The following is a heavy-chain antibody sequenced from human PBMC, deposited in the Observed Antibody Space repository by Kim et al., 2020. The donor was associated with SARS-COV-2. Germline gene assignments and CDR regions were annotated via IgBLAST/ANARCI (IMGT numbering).Heavy chain of an antibody. V-gene: IGHV3-15*01. CDR2: VKSEVDGGTT. CDR3: TTGLSGLGSYYNRFYFDH. Sequence: GGSLRLSCTASGFYFNNAWMTWVRQAPGKGLEWIGRVKSEVDGGTTEYAPPVRGRVTISRDDSKEMVFLQMSSLKTEDTAVYYCTTGLSGLGSYYNRFYFDHWGQGTLVTVSS. CDR1: GFYFNNAW. J-gene: IGHJ4*02. D-gene: IGHD3-10*01.